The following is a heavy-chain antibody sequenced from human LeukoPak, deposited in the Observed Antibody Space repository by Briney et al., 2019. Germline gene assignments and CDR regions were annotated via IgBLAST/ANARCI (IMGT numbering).Heavy chain of an antibody. D-gene: IGHD3-16*01. CDR2: MSPNSGDT. CDR3: VRTPPNWGFDY. J-gene: IGHJ4*02. Sequence: ASVKVSCRASGYTFTTHDINWVRQATGQGLEWLGWMSPNSGDTGYAQKFQGRVTMTSDSSISTAFMELSSLRSEDTAIYYCVRTPPNWGFDYWGQGTLVTVSS. V-gene: IGHV1-8*01. CDR1: GYTFTTHD.